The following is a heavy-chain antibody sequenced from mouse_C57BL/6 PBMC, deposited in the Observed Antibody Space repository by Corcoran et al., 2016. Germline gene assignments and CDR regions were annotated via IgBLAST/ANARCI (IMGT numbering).Heavy chain of an antibody. CDR2: INPYNGGT. CDR1: GYTFTDYY. Sequence: EGPLQQFGPMLVKRGASVKMSCKASGYTFTDYYMTWVMQSHGTSLEWIGVINPYNGGTSYNQKFKGKATLTVDKSSSTAYMELNSLTSEDSAVYYCAREMGYYYYWGQGTTLTVSS. J-gene: IGHJ2*01. CDR3: AREMGYYYY. D-gene: IGHD1-1*01. V-gene: IGHV1-19*01.